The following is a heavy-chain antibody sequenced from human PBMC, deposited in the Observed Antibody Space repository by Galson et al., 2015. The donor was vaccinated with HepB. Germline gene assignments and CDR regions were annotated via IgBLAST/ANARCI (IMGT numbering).Heavy chain of an antibody. CDR3: ARDARHRPILFDP. D-gene: IGHD3-3*01. CDR2: INQDGSEK. V-gene: IGHV3-7*03. J-gene: IGHJ5*02. CDR1: HLVLGDYW. Sequence: SLRLSCADYHLVLGDYWMSWVRQAPGKGLEWVACINQDGSEKNYVDSVKGRFTISTDNAKNSLFLQMNTLTVEDTAVYYCARDARHRPILFDPWGQGTLVTVSS.